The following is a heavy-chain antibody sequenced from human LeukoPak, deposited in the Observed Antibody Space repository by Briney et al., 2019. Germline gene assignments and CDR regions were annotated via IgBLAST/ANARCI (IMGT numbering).Heavy chain of an antibody. CDR2: IDHSGST. CDR3: ARGYDYPRSRYYYYYGMDV. D-gene: IGHD5-12*01. J-gene: IGHJ6*02. CDR1: GGSFSGYY. V-gene: IGHV4-34*01. Sequence: NPSETLSLTCAVYGGSFSGYYWSWIRQPPGKGLEWIGEIDHSGSTNYNPSLKSRVTISVDTSKNQFSLELSSVTAADTAVYYCARGYDYPRSRYYYYYGMDVWGQGTTVTVSS.